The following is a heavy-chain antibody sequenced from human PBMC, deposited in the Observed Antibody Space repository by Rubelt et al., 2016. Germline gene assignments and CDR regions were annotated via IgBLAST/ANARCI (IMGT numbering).Heavy chain of an antibody. V-gene: IGHV5-51*01. D-gene: IGHD1/OR15-1a*01. CDR2: IYPGDSDT. J-gene: IGHJ4*02. Sequence: EEQLVQSGAEVKEPGESLKISCKQSGYDFTDHWIGWVRQMPGKDLEWMGIIYPGDSDTRYSPSFQGQVTISGDKSISTAYLQWSSLKASDTAMYYCARPGYSVGTDYWGQGTLVTVSS. CDR1: GYDFTDHW. CDR3: ARPGYSVGTDY.